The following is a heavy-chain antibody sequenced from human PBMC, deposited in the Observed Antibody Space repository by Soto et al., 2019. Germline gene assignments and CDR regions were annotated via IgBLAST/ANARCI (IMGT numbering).Heavy chain of an antibody. CDR2: ISYDGNNK. V-gene: IGHV3-30*03. CDR1: GFTFSSYG. D-gene: IGHD2-2*01. CDR3: VADYAATDTFDI. Sequence: PGGSLRLSCAASGFTFSSYGMHWVRQAPGKGLEWAAVISYDGNNKYYAESVKGRFTISRDTSKNTLYLQMNSLRPEDTAVYYCVADYAATDTFDIWGRGTMVTVSS. J-gene: IGHJ3*02.